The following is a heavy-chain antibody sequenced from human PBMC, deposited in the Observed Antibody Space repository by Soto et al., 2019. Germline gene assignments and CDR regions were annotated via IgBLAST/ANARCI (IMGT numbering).Heavy chain of an antibody. D-gene: IGHD3-16*02. Sequence: SGPTLVNPTQTLTLTCTFSGFSLSTSGMCVSWIRQPPGKALEWLALIDWDDDKYYSTSLKTRLTISKDTAKNQVVLTMTNMDPVDTATYYCARIRVSAWGSYRSPRDYYYYGMDVWGQGTTVTVSS. CDR1: GFSLSTSGMC. CDR3: ARIRVSAWGSYRSPRDYYYYGMDV. J-gene: IGHJ6*02. V-gene: IGHV2-70*01. CDR2: IDWDDDK.